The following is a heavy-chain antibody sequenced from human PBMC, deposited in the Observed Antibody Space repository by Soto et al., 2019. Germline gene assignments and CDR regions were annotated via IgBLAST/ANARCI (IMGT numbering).Heavy chain of an antibody. Sequence: GGSLRLSCAASGFTFDDYAMHWVRQAPGKGLEWVSGISWNSGSIGYADSVKGRFTISRDNAKNSLYLQMNSLRAEDTALYYCAKDTYDFWSGYYSWFDPWGQGTLVTVSS. J-gene: IGHJ5*02. CDR3: AKDTYDFWSGYYSWFDP. CDR2: ISWNSGSI. D-gene: IGHD3-3*01. CDR1: GFTFDDYA. V-gene: IGHV3-9*01.